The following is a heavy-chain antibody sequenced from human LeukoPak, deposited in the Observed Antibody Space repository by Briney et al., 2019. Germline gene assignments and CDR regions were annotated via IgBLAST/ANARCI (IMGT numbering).Heavy chain of an antibody. J-gene: IGHJ6*02. V-gene: IGHV3-48*03. Sequence: PGGSLRLSCAASGFTFSSYEMNWVRQAPGKGLEWVSYISSSGSTIYYADSAKGRFTISRDNAKNSLYLQMNSLRAEDTAVYYCARDSYYGSWRAHYGMDVWGQGSTVTVSS. CDR2: ISSSGSTI. CDR3: ARDSYYGSWRAHYGMDV. CDR1: GFTFSSYE. D-gene: IGHD3-10*01.